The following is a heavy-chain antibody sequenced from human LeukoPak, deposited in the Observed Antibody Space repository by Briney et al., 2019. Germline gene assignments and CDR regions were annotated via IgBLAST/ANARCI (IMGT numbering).Heavy chain of an antibody. V-gene: IGHV4-34*01. J-gene: IGHJ4*02. D-gene: IGHD3-22*01. CDR2: INRSGST. CDR1: GGSFSGYY. Sequence: SETLSVTCAVYGGSFSGYYWSWIRQPPGKGLEWIGEINRSGSTNYNPSLKSRVTISVDTSKNQFSLKLSSVTAADTAVYYCARGIGRVVVIPTRFDYWGQGTLVTVSS. CDR3: ARGIGRVVVIPTRFDY.